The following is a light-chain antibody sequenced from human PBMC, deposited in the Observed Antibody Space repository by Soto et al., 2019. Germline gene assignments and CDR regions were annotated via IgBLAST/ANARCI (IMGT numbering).Light chain of an antibody. V-gene: IGKV1-5*03. CDR1: QSISSW. Sequence: DIQMTQSPSTLSASVGDRVTITLRASQSISSWLAWYQQKPGKAPKLLIYKASSLESGVPSRFSGSGSGTEFTLTISSLQPDDFATYYCQQYNSYLWTFGQGTKVDIK. J-gene: IGKJ1*01. CDR3: QQYNSYLWT. CDR2: KAS.